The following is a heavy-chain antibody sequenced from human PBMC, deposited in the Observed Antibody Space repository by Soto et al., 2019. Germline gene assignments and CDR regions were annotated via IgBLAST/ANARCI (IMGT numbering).Heavy chain of an antibody. Sequence: GGSLRLSCAASGFTFSSYWMHWVRQAPGKGLVWVSRINIDGTTTSYADSVKGRFTVSRDNAKDTLYLQMNSLRAEDTAVYYCARGYSGSFTGGKGTLVTVSS. D-gene: IGHD1-26*01. V-gene: IGHV3-74*01. J-gene: IGHJ4*02. CDR3: ARGYSGSFT. CDR1: GFTFSSYW. CDR2: INIDGTTT.